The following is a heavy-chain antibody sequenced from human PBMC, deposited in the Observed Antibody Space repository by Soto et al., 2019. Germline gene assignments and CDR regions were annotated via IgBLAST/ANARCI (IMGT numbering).Heavy chain of an antibody. V-gene: IGHV4-39*01. Sequence: ETLSLTCTVSGGSISSSSYYWGWIRQPPGKGLEWIGSIYYSGSTYYNPSLKSRVTISVDTSKNQFSLKLSSVTAAGTAVYYCARRAYYYYGMDVWGQGTTVTVSS. CDR2: IYYSGST. CDR1: GGSISSSSYY. J-gene: IGHJ6*02. CDR3: ARRAYYYYGMDV.